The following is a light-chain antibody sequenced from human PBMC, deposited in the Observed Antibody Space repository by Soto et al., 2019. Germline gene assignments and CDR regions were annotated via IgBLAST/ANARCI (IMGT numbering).Light chain of an antibody. CDR3: QQYHTSPLT. CDR2: GAS. Sequence: IGLTQSPGTLCWSXGERATFGCRPRPSGSSWDLSWYQQQRRQAPGRXXDGASIRATGTPHRFSGSGSGTAFTPTISRLEPEDFALYYGQQYHTSPLTFGQGTKVDIK. V-gene: IGKV3-20*01. J-gene: IGKJ1*01. CDR1: PSGSSWD.